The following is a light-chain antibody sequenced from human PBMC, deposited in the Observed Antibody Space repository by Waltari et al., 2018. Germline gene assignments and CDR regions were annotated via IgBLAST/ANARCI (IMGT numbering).Light chain of an antibody. Sequence: QSALTQPPSASWSPGQSVTISCTGTSSDVGGYNYVSWYQQHPGKAPKLLICEVGKRPPGVPDAFAGSKSGNTASLPVSGLRAEDEADYYCSSYAGNNNVVFGGGTKLTVL. CDR1: SSDVGGYNY. CDR2: EVG. J-gene: IGLJ2*01. CDR3: SSYAGNNNVV. V-gene: IGLV2-8*01.